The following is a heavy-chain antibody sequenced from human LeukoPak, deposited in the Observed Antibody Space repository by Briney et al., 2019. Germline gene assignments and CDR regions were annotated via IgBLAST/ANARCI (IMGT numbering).Heavy chain of an antibody. V-gene: IGHV3-23*01. CDR2: ISGSGGST. J-gene: IGHJ4*02. Sequence: GGSLRLSCAASGFTFSSYGMSWVRQAPGKGLEWVSAISGSGGSTYYADSLKGRFTISRDNAKNSLYLQMSSLRAEDTAVYYCVRHRTASDYWGQGALVTVSS. D-gene: IGHD1-1*01. CDR1: GFTFSSYG. CDR3: VRHRTASDY.